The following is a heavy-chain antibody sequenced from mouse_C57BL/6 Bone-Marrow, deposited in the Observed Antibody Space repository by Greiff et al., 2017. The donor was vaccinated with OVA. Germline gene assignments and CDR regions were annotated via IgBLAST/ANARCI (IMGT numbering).Heavy chain of an antibody. CDR2: IDPSDSYT. CDR1: GFTFTSYW. D-gene: IGHD1-3*01. Sequence: QVQLQQPGAELVKPGASVKLSCKASGFTFTSYWMQWVKQRPGQGLEWIGAIDPSDSYTNYNQKFKGKATLTVDTSSSTAYMQLSSLTSADSAVYYCARISGPWYFDVWGTGTTVTVSS. J-gene: IGHJ1*03. V-gene: IGHV1-50*01. CDR3: ARISGPWYFDV.